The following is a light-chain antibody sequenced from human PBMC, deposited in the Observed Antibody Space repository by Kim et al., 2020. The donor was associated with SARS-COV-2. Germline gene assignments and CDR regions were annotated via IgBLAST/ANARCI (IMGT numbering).Light chain of an antibody. CDR3: AVWDDSLNGRV. Sequence: GQRVTISCSGGSPTSGRNTVSWYQQVPGTAPKLLIYNDNQRPSGVPDRFAGSKSGTSASLAISGLQSDDESEDYCAVWDDSLNGRVFGGGTKVTVL. CDR1: SPTSGRNT. J-gene: IGLJ3*02. CDR2: NDN. V-gene: IGLV1-44*01.